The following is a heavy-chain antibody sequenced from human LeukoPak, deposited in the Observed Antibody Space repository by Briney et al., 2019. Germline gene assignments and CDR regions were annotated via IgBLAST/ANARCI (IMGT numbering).Heavy chain of an antibody. Sequence: SGGSLRLSCAASGFTFSSYGMHWVRQAPGKGLEWVAVISYDGSNKYYADSAKGRFTISRDNSKNTLYLQMNSLRAEDTAVYYCAKRSVAGHYGMDVWGQGTTVTVSS. CDR3: AKRSVAGHYGMDV. J-gene: IGHJ6*02. CDR2: ISYDGSNK. D-gene: IGHD6-19*01. CDR1: GFTFSSYG. V-gene: IGHV3-30*18.